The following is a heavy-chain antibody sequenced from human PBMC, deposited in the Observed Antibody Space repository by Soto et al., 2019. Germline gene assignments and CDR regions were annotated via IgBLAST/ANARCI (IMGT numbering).Heavy chain of an antibody. CDR2: ISTYNKES. V-gene: IGHV1-18*01. Sequence: ASVQGYCKASGYAFTSYGISWVRQAPGQGLEWLGWISTYNKESNYAQKFQDRVTLTTDTSTNTAYMDLRSLRSDDTAVYYCARGRSGSSPWGQGTLVTVSS. CDR3: ARGRSGSSP. CDR1: GYAFTSYG. J-gene: IGHJ5*02. D-gene: IGHD3-10*01.